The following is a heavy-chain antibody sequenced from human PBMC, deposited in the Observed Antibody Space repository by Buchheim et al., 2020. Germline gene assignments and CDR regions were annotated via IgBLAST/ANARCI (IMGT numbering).Heavy chain of an antibody. V-gene: IGHV4-34*01. CDR1: GGSFSGYY. CDR2: INHSGST. CDR3: ARWRGAIVAYYYYYYGMDV. J-gene: IGHJ6*02. D-gene: IGHD2-15*01. Sequence: QVQLQQWGAGLLKPSETLSLTCAVYGGSFSGYYWSWIRQPPGKGLEWIGEINHSGSTNYNPSLKSRVTISVDTSKNQFSLKLSYVTAADTAVYYCARWRGAIVAYYYYYYGMDVWGQGTT.